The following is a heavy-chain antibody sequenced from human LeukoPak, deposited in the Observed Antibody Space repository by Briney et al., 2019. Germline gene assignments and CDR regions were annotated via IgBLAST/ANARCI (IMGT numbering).Heavy chain of an antibody. D-gene: IGHD4-17*01. CDR3: TKDPNGDYVGAFDP. CDR2: ITGNHGAT. V-gene: IGHV3-23*01. CDR1: GFTFSSFA. Sequence: PGGSLRFSCAASGFTFSSFAMTWVRQAPGKGLEWVSSITGNHGATYNIDSVKGRFTISRDNPQNTLYLQMNSLRAEDTAVYYCTKDPNGDYVGAFDPWGQGTLITVSS. J-gene: IGHJ5*02.